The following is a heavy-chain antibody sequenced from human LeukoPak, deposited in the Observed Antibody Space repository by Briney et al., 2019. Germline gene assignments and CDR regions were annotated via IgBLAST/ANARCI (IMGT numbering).Heavy chain of an antibody. Sequence: PSETLSLTCTVSGDSISSYYCSWIRQPAGKGLEWIGRMYTSGSPNYNPSLRSRGTMSLDTSKNQFFLRLSSVTAADTAVYYCARERLAMVRGVIPKEAWGWFDPWGQGTLVTVSS. D-gene: IGHD3-10*01. CDR2: MYTSGSP. CDR1: GDSISSYY. J-gene: IGHJ5*02. V-gene: IGHV4-4*07. CDR3: ARERLAMVRGVIPKEAWGWFDP.